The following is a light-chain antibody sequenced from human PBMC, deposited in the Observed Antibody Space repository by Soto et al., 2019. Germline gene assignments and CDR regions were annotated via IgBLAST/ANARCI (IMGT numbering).Light chain of an antibody. CDR1: QGIGTW. CDR3: QQANRFPPP. J-gene: IGKJ2*01. V-gene: IGKV1-12*01. Sequence: DIQMTQSPSSVSASVGDRVTITCRASQGIGTWLAWYQQKPGKAPELLIYDASRLQSGVPSRFSGSGSGTEFTLTISSLQPEDFATYYCQQANRFPPPLGQGTKLEI. CDR2: DAS.